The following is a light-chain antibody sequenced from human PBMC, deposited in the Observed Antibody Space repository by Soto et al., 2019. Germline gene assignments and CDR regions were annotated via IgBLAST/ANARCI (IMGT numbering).Light chain of an antibody. V-gene: IGLV2-14*01. CDR1: SSDVGGYDY. Sequence: QSVLTQPASVSGSPGQSITISCTGTSSDVGGYDYVSWYQQHPGKAPKVMIYEVSNRPSGVSNRFSASKSGNTASLTISGLQAEDEADYYCSSYTSSSRYVFGNGTKVTVL. J-gene: IGLJ1*01. CDR2: EVS. CDR3: SSYTSSSRYV.